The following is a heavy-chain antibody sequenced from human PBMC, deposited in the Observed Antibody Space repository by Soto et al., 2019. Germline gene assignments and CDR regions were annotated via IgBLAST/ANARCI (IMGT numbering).Heavy chain of an antibody. CDR2: INSDGSST. Sequence: PGGSLRLSCAASGFTFSSYWMHWVRQAPGKGLVWVSRINSDGSSTSYADSVKGRFTISRDNAKNTLYLQMNSLRAEDTAVYYCAMDFWSGYYAPDYYYYGMDVWGQGTTVTVSS. V-gene: IGHV3-74*01. CDR3: AMDFWSGYYAPDYYYYGMDV. D-gene: IGHD3-3*01. J-gene: IGHJ6*02. CDR1: GFTFSSYW.